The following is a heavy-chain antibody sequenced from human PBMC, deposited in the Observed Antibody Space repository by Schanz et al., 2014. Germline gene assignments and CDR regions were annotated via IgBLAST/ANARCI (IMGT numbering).Heavy chain of an antibody. CDR1: GFTFSDYS. J-gene: IGHJ4*02. CDR3: VPMSIAAH. CDR2: ISSTSSYI. Sequence: VQLVESGGGVVQPGRSRRLSCAASGFTFSDYSMNWVRQAPGKGLEWVSSISSTSSYIFYADSVKGRFTISRDNAKNSLYLQMNSLRAEDTAVYYCVPMSIAAHWGQGTLVTVSS. D-gene: IGHD6-6*01. V-gene: IGHV3-21*01.